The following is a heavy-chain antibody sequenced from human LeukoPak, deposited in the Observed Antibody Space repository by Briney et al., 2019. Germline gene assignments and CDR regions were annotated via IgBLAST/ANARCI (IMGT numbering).Heavy chain of an antibody. V-gene: IGHV1-2*02. D-gene: IGHD2-15*01. Sequence: ASVKVSCKASGYTFTSYYMHWVRQAPGQGLEWMGWIDTSNDATIYAQEFQGRVTISRDTSIGTANMELANLISDDTAIYYCASEANCNGSRCSLQRVASWGQGNVVTVSS. CDR1: GYTFTSYY. J-gene: IGHJ4*02. CDR3: ASEANCNGSRCSLQRVAS. CDR2: IDTSNDAT.